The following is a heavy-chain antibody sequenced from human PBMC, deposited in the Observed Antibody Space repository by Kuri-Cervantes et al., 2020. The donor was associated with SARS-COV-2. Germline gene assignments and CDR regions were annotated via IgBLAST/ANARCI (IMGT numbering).Heavy chain of an antibody. CDR2: IYYSGGT. Sequence: SETLSLTCTVSGGSISSHSWSWIRQPPGKGLEWIGYIYYSGGTNYNPSLKSRVTISVDTSKNQFSLKLSSVTASDTAVYYCARGGGFFDSWGQGTLVTVSS. J-gene: IGHJ4*02. V-gene: IGHV4-59*11. CDR1: GGSISSHS. D-gene: IGHD3-16*01. CDR3: ARGGGFFDS.